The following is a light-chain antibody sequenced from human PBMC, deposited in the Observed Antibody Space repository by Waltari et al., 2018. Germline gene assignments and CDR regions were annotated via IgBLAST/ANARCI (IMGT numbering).Light chain of an antibody. Sequence: QSALTQPASVSGSPGQSITISCTGTSSDVGGYNYVSWYQQHPGKAPKLRIYDVSKRPSGVSNRFSGSKSGNPASLTISGLQAEDEADYYCSSYTSSSTFVFGTGTKVTVL. V-gene: IGLV2-14*01. J-gene: IGLJ1*01. CDR1: SSDVGGYNY. CDR2: DVS. CDR3: SSYTSSSTFV.